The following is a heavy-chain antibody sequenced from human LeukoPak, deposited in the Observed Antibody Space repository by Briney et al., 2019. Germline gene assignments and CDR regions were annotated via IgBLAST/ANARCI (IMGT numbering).Heavy chain of an antibody. Sequence: GASVKVSCKASGYTFTGHYLHWVRQAPGQGLEWMGWITPNNGGTRSAQNFQGRVTLTRDTSISTAYMDLSGLTSDDTAVYDCARDGPGGNAFDIWGQGTMVTVSS. V-gene: IGHV1-2*02. D-gene: IGHD3-10*01. CDR1: GYTFTGHY. CDR2: ITPNNGGT. J-gene: IGHJ3*02. CDR3: ARDGPGGNAFDI.